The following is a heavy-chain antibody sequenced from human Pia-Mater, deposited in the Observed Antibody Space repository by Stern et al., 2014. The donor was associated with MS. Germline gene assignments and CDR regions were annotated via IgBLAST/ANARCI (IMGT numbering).Heavy chain of an antibody. V-gene: IGHV1-3*01. D-gene: IGHD4-11*01. CDR2: INGGPGTT. J-gene: IGHJ4*02. Sequence: QVQLGQSGAEVKKPGASMTISCKTSGYNFIDHAIHWVRQAPGQRLEWMGWINGGPGTTKYSQKFQGRVSFTMDKAASAAYMDLSSLSPDDTAVYYCARQPDYSDFLDFWGQGTLVTVSS. CDR1: GYNFIDHA. CDR3: ARQPDYSDFLDF.